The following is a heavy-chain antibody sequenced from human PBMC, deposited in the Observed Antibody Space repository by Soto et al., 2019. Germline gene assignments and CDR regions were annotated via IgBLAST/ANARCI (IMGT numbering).Heavy chain of an antibody. V-gene: IGHV3-74*01. CDR2: INSDGSTT. Sequence: EVQLVESGGGLLQPGGSLRLSCAASGFTFSNYWMNWVRQAPGKGLVWVSRINSDGSTTNYADSVKGRFTISRDNAKNTLHLQMNSLRADDTAVYYCARIHFWSGMDVWGQGTKVTVSS. J-gene: IGHJ6*02. CDR1: GFTFSNYW. CDR3: ARIHFWSGMDV. D-gene: IGHD3-3*02.